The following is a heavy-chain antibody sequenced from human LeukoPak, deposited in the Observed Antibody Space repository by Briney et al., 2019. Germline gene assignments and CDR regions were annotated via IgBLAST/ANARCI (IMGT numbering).Heavy chain of an antibody. D-gene: IGHD1-26*01. Sequence: GGSLRLSCAASGFTFSSYRMNWVRQAPGKGLEWVAVISYDGSNKYYADSVKGRFTISRDNSKNTLYLQMNSLRAEDTAVYYCARDQASGSYYKDYFDYWGQGTLVTVSS. CDR2: ISYDGSNK. J-gene: IGHJ4*02. CDR1: GFTFSSYR. CDR3: ARDQASGSYYKDYFDY. V-gene: IGHV3-30*03.